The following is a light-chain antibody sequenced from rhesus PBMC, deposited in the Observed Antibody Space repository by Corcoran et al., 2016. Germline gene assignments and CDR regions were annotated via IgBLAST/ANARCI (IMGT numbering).Light chain of an antibody. CDR3: QQHNSYPFT. CDR2: YAN. Sequence: DIQMSQSPSSLSASVGDRVTITCRASQGISSYLNWYQQNTGKAPKLLIYYANSLASGGPSRFSGSGSGTDFTLTISSLQPEDFATYYCQQHNSYPFTFGPGTKLDIK. V-gene: IGKV1-32*02. J-gene: IGKJ3*01. CDR1: QGISSY.